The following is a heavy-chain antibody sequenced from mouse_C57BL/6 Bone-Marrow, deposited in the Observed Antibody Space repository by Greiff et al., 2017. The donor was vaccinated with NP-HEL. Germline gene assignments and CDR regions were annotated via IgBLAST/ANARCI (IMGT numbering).Heavy chain of an antibody. CDR3: ASDIYYDYDSFAY. CDR1: GFTFSSYP. V-gene: IGHV5-9*04. CDR2: ISGGGGNT. D-gene: IGHD2-4*01. Sequence: EVQLQQSGGGLVKPGGSLKLSCAASGFTFSSYPMSWVRQTPGKRLEWVATISGGGGNTYYPDSVKGRFTISSDNAKNTLYLQMSSLMSEDTALYYCASDIYYDYDSFAYWGKGTLVTVSA. J-gene: IGHJ3*01.